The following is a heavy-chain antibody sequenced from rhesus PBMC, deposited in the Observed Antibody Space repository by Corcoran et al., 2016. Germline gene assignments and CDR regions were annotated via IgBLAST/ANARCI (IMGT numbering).Heavy chain of an antibody. D-gene: IGHD2-8*01. Sequence: QVQLVQSGAEVTKPGSSVKVSCKASGYTFTDYYIHWVRQAPRQGLEWMGWINPYNGNTKYVQKFQGRVTMTRDTSTNTAYMELSSLRSEDTAVYYCVRALIVGVVAPTPFDGFDFWGQGLRVTVSS. CDR3: VRALIVGVVAPTPFDGFDF. CDR1: GYTFTDYY. V-gene: IGHV1S2*01. CDR2: INPYNGNT. J-gene: IGHJ3*01.